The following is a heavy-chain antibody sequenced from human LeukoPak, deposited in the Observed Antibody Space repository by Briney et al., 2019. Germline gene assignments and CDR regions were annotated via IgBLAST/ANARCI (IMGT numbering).Heavy chain of an antibody. V-gene: IGHV4-61*02. CDR3: AREAYYYDSSGYGLYYYYYMDV. D-gene: IGHD3-22*01. J-gene: IGHJ6*03. CDR1: GGSISSSSYY. CDR2: IYTSGST. Sequence: PSETLSLTCTVSGGSISSSSYYWSWIRQPAGKGLEWIGRIYTSGSTNYNPSLKSRVTMSVDTSKNQFSLKLSSVTAADTAVYYCAREAYYYDSSGYGLYYYYYMDVWGKGTTVTISS.